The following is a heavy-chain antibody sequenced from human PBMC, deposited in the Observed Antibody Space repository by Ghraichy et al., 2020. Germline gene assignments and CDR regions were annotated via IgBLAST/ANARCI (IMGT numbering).Heavy chain of an antibody. Sequence: GSLRLSCPVSGGSISSNSYYWDWIRQPPGKGLEWIASIYYRGKTYYNPSLRSRVIISVDTSKTQFSLNLTSVTAADAAVYYCVRRARTYFDYWGPGTLVTVSS. J-gene: IGHJ4*02. CDR1: GGSISSNSYY. V-gene: IGHV4-39*01. CDR2: IYYRGKT. CDR3: VRRARTYFDY.